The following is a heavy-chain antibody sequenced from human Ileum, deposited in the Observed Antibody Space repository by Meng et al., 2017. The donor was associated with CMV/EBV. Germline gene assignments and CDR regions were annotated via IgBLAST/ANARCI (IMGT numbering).Heavy chain of an antibody. CDR2: IHPSGST. D-gene: IGHD1-14*01. Sequence: GAGLLEPSGTLSLTCDVYDASFSDFYWSWTRHLPGKGLEWIGEIHPSGSTHYNPSLESRVSISVHMSNNQFSLKVSSVTAADTAVYYCARGQDNHKGGVHWGQGTLVTVSS. CDR3: ARGQDNHKGGVH. V-gene: IGHV4-34*01. CDR1: DASFSDFY. J-gene: IGHJ4*02.